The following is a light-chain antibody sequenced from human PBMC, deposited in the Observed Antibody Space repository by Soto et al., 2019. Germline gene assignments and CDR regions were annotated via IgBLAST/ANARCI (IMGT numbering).Light chain of an antibody. CDR3: QQSYSRPPT. V-gene: IGKV1-39*01. CDR2: AAS. J-gene: IGKJ1*01. Sequence: DIQMPQSTSSLSVPVGDRVILTCQASQDISNHLNWYQQKPGKAPKLLIFAASSLQSGVPSRFSGSRSGPDFTLTISSLQPEDFATYYCQQSYSRPPTFGQGPKVDI. CDR1: QDISNH.